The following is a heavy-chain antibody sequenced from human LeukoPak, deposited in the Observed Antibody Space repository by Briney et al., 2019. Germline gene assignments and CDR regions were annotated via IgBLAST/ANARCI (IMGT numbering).Heavy chain of an antibody. CDR2: ISSSSSYI. CDR3: AKAGGFGELLHPWVY. Sequence: GGSLRLSCAASGFTFSSYEMNWVRQAPGKGLEWVSSISSSSSYIYYADSVKGRFTISRDNAKNSLYLQMNSLRAEDTAVYYCAKAGGFGELLHPWVYWGQGTLVTVSS. V-gene: IGHV3-21*01. J-gene: IGHJ4*02. CDR1: GFTFSSYE. D-gene: IGHD3-10*01.